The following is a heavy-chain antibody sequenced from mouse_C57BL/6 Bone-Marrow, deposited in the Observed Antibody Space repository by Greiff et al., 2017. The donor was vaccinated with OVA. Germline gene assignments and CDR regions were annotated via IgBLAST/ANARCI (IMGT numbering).Heavy chain of an antibody. CDR1: EYEFPSHD. CDR3: ARHGGLWIAY. CDR2: INSDGGST. V-gene: IGHV5-2*01. J-gene: IGHJ3*01. Sequence: EVQLQQSGGGLVQPGESLKLSCESNEYEFPSHDMSWVRKTPEKRLELVAAINSDGGSTYYPDTMERRIIISRDNTKKTLYQQISSLRSEDTALYYCARHGGLWIAYWGQGTLVTVSA. D-gene: IGHD3-1*01.